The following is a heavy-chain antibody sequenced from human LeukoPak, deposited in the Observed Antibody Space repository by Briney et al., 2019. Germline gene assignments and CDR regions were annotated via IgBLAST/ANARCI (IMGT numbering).Heavy chain of an antibody. CDR2: IYPGDSDT. J-gene: IGHJ4*02. CDR1: GYSFTSYW. V-gene: IGHV5-51*01. D-gene: IGHD6-13*01. Sequence: GESLKISCKGSGYSFTSYWIGWVRQMPGKGLEWMGIIYPGDSDTRYSPSFQGQVTISADKSISTAYLQWSSLKASDTAMYYCARGHLYDYSSTSYYFDYWGQGTLVTVSS. CDR3: ARGHLYDYSSTSYYFDY.